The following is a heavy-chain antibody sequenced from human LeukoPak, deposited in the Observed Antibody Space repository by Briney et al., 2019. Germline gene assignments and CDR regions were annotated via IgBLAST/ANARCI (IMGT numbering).Heavy chain of an antibody. J-gene: IGHJ6*03. CDR1: GASISSGGYY. CDR2: IYTSGST. D-gene: IGHD1-14*01. CDR3: ARMNPHDLPSYYYYYYMDV. Sequence: SETLSLTCTVSGASISSGGYYWSWIRQHPGKGLEWIGRIYTSGSTNYNPSLKSRVTMSVDTSKNQFSLKLSSVTAADTAVYYCARMNPHDLPSYYYYYYMDVWGKGTTVTVS. V-gene: IGHV4-61*02.